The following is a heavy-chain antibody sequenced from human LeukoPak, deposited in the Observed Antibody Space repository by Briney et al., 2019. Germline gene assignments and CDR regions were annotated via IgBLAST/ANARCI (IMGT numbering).Heavy chain of an antibody. CDR3: ARDVGAVAGYNFDY. CDR1: GYNFDRYG. CDR2: ISTYNGNT. Sequence: ASVKVSCKGSGYNFDRYGVNWVRQAPGQGLEWVGWISTYNGNTFYAQKFEGRVSMTTDTSTNTVYMDLRSLRSDDTAVYYCARDVGAVAGYNFDYWGQGTLVAVSS. D-gene: IGHD6-19*01. V-gene: IGHV1-18*04. J-gene: IGHJ4*02.